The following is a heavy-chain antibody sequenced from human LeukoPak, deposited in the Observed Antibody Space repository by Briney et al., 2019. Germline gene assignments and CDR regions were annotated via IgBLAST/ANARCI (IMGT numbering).Heavy chain of an antibody. Sequence: SETLSLTCTVSGGSISSGGYYWSWIRQHPGTGLEWIGYIYYSGSTYYNPSLKSRVTISVDTSKNQFSLKLSSVTAADTAVYYCATQNPYYGDYVGDWFDPWGQGTLVTVSS. CDR2: IYYSGST. V-gene: IGHV4-31*03. D-gene: IGHD4-17*01. CDR1: GGSISSGGYY. J-gene: IGHJ5*02. CDR3: ATQNPYYGDYVGDWFDP.